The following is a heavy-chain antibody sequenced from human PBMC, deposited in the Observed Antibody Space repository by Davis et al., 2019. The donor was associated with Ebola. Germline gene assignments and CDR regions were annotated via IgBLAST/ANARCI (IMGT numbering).Heavy chain of an antibody. V-gene: IGHV4-59*12. CDR3: ARGLRSSSWYENSY. CDR2: INYSGST. D-gene: IGHD6-13*01. CDR1: GGSISSYY. Sequence: MPSETLSLTCTVSGGSISSYYWSWIRQPPGKGLECIGYINYSGSTNFNPSLKSRVTISVDKSKNQFSLKLSSVTAADTAVYYCARGLRSSSWYENSYWGQGTLVTVSS. J-gene: IGHJ4*02.